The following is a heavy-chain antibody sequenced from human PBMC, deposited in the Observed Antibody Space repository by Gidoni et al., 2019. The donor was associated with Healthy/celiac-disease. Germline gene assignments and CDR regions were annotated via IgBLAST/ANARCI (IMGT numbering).Heavy chain of an antibody. Sequence: EVQLVESGGGLVKPGGSLRLSCAASGFTFSNAWMSWVRQAPGKGLEWVGRIKSKTDGGPTDYAAPVKGKFTNSRDDSKNTLYLQMNSLKTEDTAVYYCTGGWYNYYYGMDVWGQGTTVTVSS. CDR1: GFTFSNAW. D-gene: IGHD6-19*01. J-gene: IGHJ6*02. CDR2: IKSKTDGGPT. V-gene: IGHV3-15*01. CDR3: TGGWYNYYYGMDV.